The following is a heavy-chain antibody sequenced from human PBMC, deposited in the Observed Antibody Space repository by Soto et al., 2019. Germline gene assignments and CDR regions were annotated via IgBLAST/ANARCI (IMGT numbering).Heavy chain of an antibody. D-gene: IGHD2-2*01. CDR1: GFTFSSYA. J-gene: IGHJ6*02. Sequence: EVQVLESGGGLVQPGGSLRLSCAVSGFTFSSYAMSWVRQAPGKGLEWVSGISGSGGSTYYADSVKGRFTISSANSKNTLYLQMNSLRAEDTALYYCAKARSGTSLRYGMDVWGQGTTVTVSS. CDR2: ISGSGGST. V-gene: IGHV3-23*01. CDR3: AKARSGTSLRYGMDV.